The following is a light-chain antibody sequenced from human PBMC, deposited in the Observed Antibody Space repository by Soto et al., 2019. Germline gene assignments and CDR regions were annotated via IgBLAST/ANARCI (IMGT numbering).Light chain of an antibody. Sequence: QSPLTQPTSASLPPGHSVTISCTGTSSDVGGYNYVSLYQQHPGKAPKLMIYEVSKRPSGVPDRFSGSKSGNTASLTVSGLQAEDEADYYCSSYAGSNNLVFGGGTQLTVL. V-gene: IGLV2-8*01. CDR2: EVS. J-gene: IGLJ3*02. CDR1: SSDVGGYNY. CDR3: SSYAGSNNLV.